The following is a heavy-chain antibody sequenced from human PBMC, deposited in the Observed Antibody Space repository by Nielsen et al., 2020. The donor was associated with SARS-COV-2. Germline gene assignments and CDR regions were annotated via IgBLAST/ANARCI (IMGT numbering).Heavy chain of an antibody. J-gene: IGHJ4*02. D-gene: IGHD5-12*01. CDR1: GYTFTSYD. CDR2: MNPNSGNT. V-gene: IGHV1-8*01. Sequence: ASVKVSCKASGYTFTSYDINWVRRATGKGLEWMGWMNPNSGNTGYAQNFQGRVTMTRNTSLSTAYMELSSLRSEDTAVYYCARGAYLFGYSGHDNDYWGQGTLVTVSS. CDR3: ARGAYLFGYSGHDNDY.